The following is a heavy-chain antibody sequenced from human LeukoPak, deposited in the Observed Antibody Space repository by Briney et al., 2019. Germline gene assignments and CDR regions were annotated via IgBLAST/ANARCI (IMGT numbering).Heavy chain of an antibody. J-gene: IGHJ4*02. CDR3: AKNPLRFLEWLLDY. D-gene: IGHD3-3*01. CDR1: GFTFSSYG. Sequence: PGRSLRLSCAASGFTFSSYGMHWVRQAPGKGLEWVAVISYDGSNKYYADSVKGRFTISRDNSKNTVSLQMNILRAEDTAVYYCAKNPLRFLEWLLDYWGQGTLVTVSS. CDR2: ISYDGSNK. V-gene: IGHV3-30-3*02.